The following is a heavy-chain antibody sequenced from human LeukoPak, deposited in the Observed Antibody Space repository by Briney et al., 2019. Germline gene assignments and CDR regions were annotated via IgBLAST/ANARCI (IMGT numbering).Heavy chain of an antibody. Sequence: SETLSLTCTVSGDSSSSYYWTWIRQPPGKGLEWIGYIYYSGSTNYNPSLKSRVTISVDTSKNQFSLKLSSVTAADTAVYYCARANYYRHVASMDVWGQGTTVTVSS. CDR1: GDSSSSYY. CDR2: IYYSGST. V-gene: IGHV4-59*01. D-gene: IGHD3-10*01. J-gene: IGHJ6*02. CDR3: ARANYYRHVASMDV.